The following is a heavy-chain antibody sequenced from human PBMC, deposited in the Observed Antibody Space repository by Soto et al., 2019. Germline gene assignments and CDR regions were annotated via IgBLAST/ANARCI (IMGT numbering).Heavy chain of an antibody. D-gene: IGHD6-13*01. CDR2: IDPSDSYT. Sequence: LGESLKISCNGSGYSFTIYWIRWVRQMPGKGLEWMGRIDPSDSYTNYSPSFQGHVTISADKSISTAYLQWSSLKASDTAMYYCARQGIAAAGTFGYYYGMDVWGQGTTVTV. V-gene: IGHV5-10-1*01. J-gene: IGHJ6*02. CDR3: ARQGIAAAGTFGYYYGMDV. CDR1: GYSFTIYW.